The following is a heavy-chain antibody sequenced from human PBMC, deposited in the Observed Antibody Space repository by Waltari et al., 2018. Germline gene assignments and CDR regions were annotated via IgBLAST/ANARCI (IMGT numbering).Heavy chain of an antibody. J-gene: IGHJ3*02. CDR3: ARRGDWLPLDAFDI. V-gene: IGHV4-39*02. CDR2: IHPGGDT. CDR1: GGSISRSAYY. Sequence: QLQLQESGPGLVKSSETLSLTCPVSGGSISRSAYYWVWLRQPPGKELEWIGSIHPGGDTYYHSSLESRVRLSVDRSSNHFSMRLRSVTAADTAVYYCARRGDWLPLDAFDIWGQGTVVTVSS. D-gene: IGHD2-15*01.